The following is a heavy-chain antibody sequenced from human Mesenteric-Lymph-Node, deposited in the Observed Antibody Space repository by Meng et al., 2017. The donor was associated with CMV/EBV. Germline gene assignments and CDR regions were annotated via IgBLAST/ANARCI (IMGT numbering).Heavy chain of an antibody. CDR1: GGSVSSGSYY. D-gene: IGHD3-10*01. CDR3: ARGLGGSGSYYNPYFDY. Sequence: SETLSLTCTVSGGSVSSGSYYWSWIRQPPGKGLEWIGYIYYSGSTNYNPSLKSRVTISVDTSKNQFSLKLSSVTAADTAVYYCARGLGGSGSYYNPYFDYWGQGTLVTVSS. CDR2: IYYSGST. V-gene: IGHV4-61*01. J-gene: IGHJ4*02.